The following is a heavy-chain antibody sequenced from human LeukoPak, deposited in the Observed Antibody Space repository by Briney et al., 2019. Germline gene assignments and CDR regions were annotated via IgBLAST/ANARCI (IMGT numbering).Heavy chain of an antibody. CDR2: IRSKAYGGTT. J-gene: IGHJ4*02. CDR3: TRALRYNWNDVFGY. V-gene: IGHV3-49*04. Sequence: QPGRSLRLSCTVSGFTFGDYGMSWVRQAPGEGLEWVAFIRSKAYGGTTEYAASVKGRFAITRDDSKSIVYLQMNSLKTEDTAVYYCTRALRYNWNDVFGYWGQGTLVTVSS. D-gene: IGHD1-20*01. CDR1: GFTFGDYG.